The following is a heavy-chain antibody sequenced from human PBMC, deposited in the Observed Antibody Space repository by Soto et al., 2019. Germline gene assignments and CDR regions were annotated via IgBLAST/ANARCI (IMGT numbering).Heavy chain of an antibody. V-gene: IGHV4-59*08. Sequence: ETLSLTCTVSGGSISSYYWSWIRQPPGKGREWIGYIYYSGSTNYNPSLKSRVTISVDTSKNQFSLKLSSVTAADTAVYYCARLGYYDSSGYYVGYWGQGTLVTVSS. CDR1: GGSISSYY. CDR3: ARLGYYDSSGYYVGY. CDR2: IYYSGST. J-gene: IGHJ4*02. D-gene: IGHD3-22*01.